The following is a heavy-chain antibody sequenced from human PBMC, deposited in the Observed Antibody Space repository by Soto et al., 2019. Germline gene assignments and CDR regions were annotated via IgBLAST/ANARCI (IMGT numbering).Heavy chain of an antibody. CDR3: ASAGSDDDIVVVVAAY. V-gene: IGHV3-7*01. CDR2: IKQDGSEK. Sequence: GGSLRLSCAASGFTFSSYWMSWVRQAPGKGLEWVANIKQDGSEKYYVDSVKGRFTISRDNAKNSLYLQMNSLRAEDTAVYYCASAGSDDDIVVVVAAYWGQGTLVTVSS. CDR1: GFTFSSYW. D-gene: IGHD2-15*01. J-gene: IGHJ4*02.